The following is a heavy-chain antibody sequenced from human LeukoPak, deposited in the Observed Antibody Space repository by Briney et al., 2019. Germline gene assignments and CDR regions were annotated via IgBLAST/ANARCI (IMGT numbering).Heavy chain of an antibody. CDR2: FDPEDGET. V-gene: IGHV1-24*01. CDR1: GYTLTELS. J-gene: IGHJ6*02. D-gene: IGHD3-9*01. CDR3: ATSSLVTLRRDYYYYYGMDV. Sequence: ASVKVSCKVSGYTLTELSMHWVRQAPGKGLEWMGDFDPEDGETIYAQKFQGRVTMTEDTSTDTAYMELSSLRSEDTAVYYCATSSLVTLRRDYYYYYGMDVWGQGTTVTVSS.